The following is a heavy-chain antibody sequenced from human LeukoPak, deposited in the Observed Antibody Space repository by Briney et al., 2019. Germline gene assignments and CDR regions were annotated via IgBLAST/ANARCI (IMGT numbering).Heavy chain of an antibody. J-gene: IGHJ4*02. Sequence: SETLSLTCTVSGGSISSGGYYWSWIRQHPGKGLEWIGYIYYSGSTYYNPSLKSRVTISVDTSKNQFSLKLSSVTAADTAVYYCAREGYYDSSFDYWGQGTLVTVSS. V-gene: IGHV4-31*03. D-gene: IGHD3-22*01. CDR3: AREGYYDSSFDY. CDR2: IYYSGST. CDR1: GGSISSGGYY.